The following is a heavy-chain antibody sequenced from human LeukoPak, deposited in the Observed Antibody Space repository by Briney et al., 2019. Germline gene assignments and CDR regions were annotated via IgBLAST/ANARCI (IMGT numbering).Heavy chain of an antibody. D-gene: IGHD2-21*02. J-gene: IGHJ4*02. V-gene: IGHV3-23*01. CDR2: ILPGGGDT. CDR3: ARGGDYCGGDCYPPYYFDY. CDR1: GFTFSSYA. Sequence: GGSLRLSCAASGFTFSSYAMTWVRQAPGKGLEWVSTILPGGGDTYCADSVKGRFTISRDTSKNTLYLQMNSLRAEDTAVYYCARGGDYCGGDCYPPYYFDYWGQGTLVTVSS.